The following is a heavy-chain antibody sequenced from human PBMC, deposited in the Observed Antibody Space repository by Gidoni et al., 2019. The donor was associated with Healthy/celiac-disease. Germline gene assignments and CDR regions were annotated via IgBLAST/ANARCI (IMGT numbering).Heavy chain of an antibody. Sequence: AVYGGSFSGYYWSWIRQPPGKGLEWIGEINHSGSTNYNPSLKRRVTISVDTSKNQFSLKLSSVTAADTAVYYCARGLMGSGWFYQYWGQGTLVTVSS. CDR2: INHSGST. J-gene: IGHJ4*02. D-gene: IGHD6-19*01. V-gene: IGHV4-34*01. CDR3: ARGLMGSGWFYQY. CDR1: GGSFSGYY.